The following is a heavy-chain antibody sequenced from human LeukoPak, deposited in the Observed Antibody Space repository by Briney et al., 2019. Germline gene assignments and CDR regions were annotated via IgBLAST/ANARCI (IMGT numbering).Heavy chain of an antibody. J-gene: IGHJ4*02. D-gene: IGHD1-1*01. CDR2: IVGSSSNI. CDR1: GFSFSTYS. Sequence: GGSLRLSCTASGFSFSTYSMNWVRQAPGKGLEWVSYIVGSSSNIYYADSVKGRFTISRDNATNSRYLQMDSLRAEDTAVYYCATDSPETAAFDYWRQGTLVTVSP. CDR3: ATDSPETAAFDY. V-gene: IGHV3-48*04.